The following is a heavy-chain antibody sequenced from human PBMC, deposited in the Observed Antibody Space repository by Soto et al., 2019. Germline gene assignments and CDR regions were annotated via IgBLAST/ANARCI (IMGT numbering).Heavy chain of an antibody. D-gene: IGHD2-15*01. CDR1: GGSFSGYY. CDR2: INYSGST. V-gene: IGHV4-59*08. J-gene: IGHJ3*02. Sequence: NPSETLSLTCAVYGGSFSGYYWSWIRQPPGKGLEWIGYINYSGSTNYNPSLKSRVTISVDTSKNQFSLKLSSVTAADTAVYYCARHAAYCSGGSCYSDAFDIWGQGTMVTVSS. CDR3: ARHAAYCSGGSCYSDAFDI.